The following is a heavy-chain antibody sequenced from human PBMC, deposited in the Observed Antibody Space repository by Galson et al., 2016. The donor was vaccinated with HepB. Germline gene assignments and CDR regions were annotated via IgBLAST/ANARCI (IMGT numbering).Heavy chain of an antibody. CDR1: GGSVSRGSYY. V-gene: IGHV4-61*01. CDR3: ARDGGYYDRSGYYYEGGYDY. D-gene: IGHD3-22*01. CDR2: IYYSGST. Sequence: ETLSLTCAVSGGSVSRGSYYWSWIRQPPGKGLEWIGYIYYSGSTNYNPSLKSRVTISVDTSKNQFSLKLSSVTAADTAVFYCARDGGYYDRSGYYYEGGYDYWGQGILVTVSS. J-gene: IGHJ4*02.